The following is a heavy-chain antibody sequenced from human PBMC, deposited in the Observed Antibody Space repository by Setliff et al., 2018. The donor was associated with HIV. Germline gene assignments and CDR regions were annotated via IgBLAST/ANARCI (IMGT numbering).Heavy chain of an antibody. CDR3: ARVTQSLSLGV. CDR2: INAGNVNT. Sequence: ASVKVSCKASGFTFTNYAVHWVRQAPGQRLEWMGWINAGNVNTKYSQKFQGRVTITRDTPASTAYMELSGLRSEDTAVYYCARVTQSLSLGVWGQGTLVTVSS. J-gene: IGHJ4*02. D-gene: IGHD3-10*01. CDR1: GFTFTNYA. V-gene: IGHV1-3*01.